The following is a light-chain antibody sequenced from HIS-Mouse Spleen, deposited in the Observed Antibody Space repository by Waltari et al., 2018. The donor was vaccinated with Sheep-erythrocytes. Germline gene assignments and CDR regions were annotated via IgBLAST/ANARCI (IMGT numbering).Light chain of an antibody. J-gene: IGLJ1*01. CDR2: DVS. CDR1: RSDVGGEIY. V-gene: IGLV2-11*01. CDR3: CSYAGSYNHV. Sequence: QSALTQPPSVSGLPGQSVPIHCTATRSDVGGEIYVPWYQQHPGKAPKLMIYDVSKRPSGVPDRFSGSKSGNTASLTISGLQAEDEADYYCCSYAGSYNHVFATGTKVTVL.